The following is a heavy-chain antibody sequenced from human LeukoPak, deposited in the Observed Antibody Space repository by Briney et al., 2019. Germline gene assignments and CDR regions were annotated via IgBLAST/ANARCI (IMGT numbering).Heavy chain of an antibody. D-gene: IGHD6-13*01. J-gene: IGHJ4*02. Sequence: GASVKVSCRASGYTFTGYYMHRVRQAPGQGLEWMGWINPNSGGTNYAQKFQGRVTMTRDTSISTAYMELSRLRSDDTAVYYCARAPLGYSSHPPDYWGQGTLVTVSS. V-gene: IGHV1-2*02. CDR2: INPNSGGT. CDR3: ARAPLGYSSHPPDY. CDR1: GYTFTGYY.